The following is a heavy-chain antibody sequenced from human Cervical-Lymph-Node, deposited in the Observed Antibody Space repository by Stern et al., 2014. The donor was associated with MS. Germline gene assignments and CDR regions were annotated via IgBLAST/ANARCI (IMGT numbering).Heavy chain of an antibody. CDR2: LWYEENKT. CDR3: ARDSRDYLNYYGLDV. Sequence: QLVQSGGGVVQPGRSLRLACATSGFTFSYYGMAWVRQAPGKGLEWVALLWYEENKTYYTDSVKGRFTISRDTSKNTLYLQMDNLRAEDTAVYYCARDSRDYLNYYGLDVWGQGTTVTVS. V-gene: IGHV3-33*01. J-gene: IGHJ6*02. CDR1: GFTFSYYG. D-gene: IGHD4-17*01.